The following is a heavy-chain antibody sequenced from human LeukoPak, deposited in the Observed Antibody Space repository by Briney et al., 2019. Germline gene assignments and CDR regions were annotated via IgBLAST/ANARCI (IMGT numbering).Heavy chain of an antibody. CDR2: INPNSGGT. Sequence: ASVKVSCKASGYTFTGYYVHWVRQAPGQGLEWMGWINPNSGGTNYAQKFQGRVTMTRDTSVSTAYMELSRLRSDDTAVYYCARYVMGLDFWGQGTLVTVSS. V-gene: IGHV1-2*02. CDR3: ARYVMGLDF. J-gene: IGHJ4*02. CDR1: GYTFTGYY. D-gene: IGHD2-8*01.